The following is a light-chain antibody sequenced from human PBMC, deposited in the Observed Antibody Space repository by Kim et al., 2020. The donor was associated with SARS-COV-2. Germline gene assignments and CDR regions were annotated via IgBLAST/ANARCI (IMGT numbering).Light chain of an antibody. V-gene: IGLV1-40*01. Sequence: QSVLTQPPSVSGAPGQRVTISCTGSSSKIGAGYDVHWYQQLPGTAPKLFIYGNSNRPSGVPDRFSGSKSGTSASLAITGLQAEDEADYYCQSYDSSLSGWRVFGGGTKLTVL. CDR2: GNS. CDR1: SSKIGAGYD. J-gene: IGLJ3*02. CDR3: QSYDSSLSGWRV.